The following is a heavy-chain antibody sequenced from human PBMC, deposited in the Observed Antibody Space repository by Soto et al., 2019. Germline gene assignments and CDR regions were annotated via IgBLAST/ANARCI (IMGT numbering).Heavy chain of an antibody. CDR2: ISGSGGST. CDR3: GNVVTMTGRSSYGMDV. Sequence: GGSLRLSCAASGFTFSSYAMSWVRQAPGKGLEWVSAISGSGGSTYYADSVKGRFTISRDNSKNRMYLQMNSLRAEDTAAYYCGNVVTMTGRSSYGMDVWGKATTVTGSS. CDR1: GFTFSSYA. V-gene: IGHV3-23*01. D-gene: IGHD3-9*01. J-gene: IGHJ6*04.